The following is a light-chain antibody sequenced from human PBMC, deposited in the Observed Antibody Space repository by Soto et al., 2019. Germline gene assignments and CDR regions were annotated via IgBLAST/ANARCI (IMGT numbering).Light chain of an antibody. Sequence: QSVLTQPPSASGTPGQRVTISCSGSSSNIERNTVNWYQQVPGKAPKVLIYSNDQRSSGVPDRFSGSKSGTSGSLAISGLQSEDEADYYCAAWDNSLSAVVFGGGTKLTVL. CDR1: SSNIERNT. CDR2: SND. J-gene: IGLJ2*01. CDR3: AAWDNSLSAVV. V-gene: IGLV1-44*01.